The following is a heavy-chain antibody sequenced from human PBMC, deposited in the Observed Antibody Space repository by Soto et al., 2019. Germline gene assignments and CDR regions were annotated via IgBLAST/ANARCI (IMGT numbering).Heavy chain of an antibody. CDR1: GFTFSSYG. Sequence: QVQLVESGGGVVQPGRSLRLSCAASGFTFSSYGMHWVRQAPGKGLEWVAVIWYDGSNKYYADSVKGRFTISRDNSKTTLYLQMNSLRAEDTAVYYCARAGDSGSYFQHWGQGTLVTVSS. CDR3: ARAGDSGSYFQH. V-gene: IGHV3-33*01. CDR2: IWYDGSNK. D-gene: IGHD1-26*01. J-gene: IGHJ1*01.